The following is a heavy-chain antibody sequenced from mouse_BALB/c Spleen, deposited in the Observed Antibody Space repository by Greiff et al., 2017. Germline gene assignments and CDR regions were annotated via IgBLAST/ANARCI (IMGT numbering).Heavy chain of an antibody. CDR2: IDPFNGGT. CDR3: ARFDDGYPAY. Sequence: EVQLQQSGPELMKPGASVKISCKASGYSFTSYYMHWVKQSHGKSLEWIGYIDPFNGGTSYNQKFKGKATLTVDKSSSTAYMHLSSLTSEDSAVYYCARFDDGYPAYWGQGTLVTVSA. CDR1: GYSFTSYY. D-gene: IGHD2-3*01. J-gene: IGHJ3*01. V-gene: IGHV1S135*01.